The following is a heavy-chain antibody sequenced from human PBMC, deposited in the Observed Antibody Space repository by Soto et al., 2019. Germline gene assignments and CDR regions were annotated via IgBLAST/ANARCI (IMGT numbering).Heavy chain of an antibody. CDR2: IYYSGST. CDR1: GGSISSSSYY. Sequence: PSETLSLTCTVSGGSISSSSYYWGWIRQPPGKGLEWIGSIYYSGSTYYNPSLKSRVTISADTSKNQFSLKLSSVTAADTAVYYCAREYSGSYTFDYWGQGNLVTVSS. CDR3: AREYSGSYTFDY. D-gene: IGHD1-26*01. J-gene: IGHJ4*02. V-gene: IGHV4-39*02.